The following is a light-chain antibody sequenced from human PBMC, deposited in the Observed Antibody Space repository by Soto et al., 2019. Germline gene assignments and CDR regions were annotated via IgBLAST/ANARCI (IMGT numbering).Light chain of an antibody. CDR2: EVA. CDR1: SSDVGGYNH. Sequence: QSALTQPPSASGSPGQSVTISCTGTSSDVGGYNHVSWYQQHPGKAPKLIIFEVAKRPAGVPDRFSGSKSGNTASLTVCGLDADDEGDYCCNSFAGMKSVVFGGGTKLTVL. CDR3: NSFAGMKSVV. V-gene: IGLV2-8*01. J-gene: IGLJ2*01.